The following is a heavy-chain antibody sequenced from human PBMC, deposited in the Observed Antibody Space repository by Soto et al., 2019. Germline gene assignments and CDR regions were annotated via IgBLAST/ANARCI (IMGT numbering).Heavy chain of an antibody. J-gene: IGHJ5*02. Sequence: DVQLLESGGGLVQPGGSLRLSCAASGFTFSDYAMTWVRQAPGKGLEWVSGIGGGGDATYYADSVKGRFTISRDNSKNTLYLQMNSLRAEDKDVDYFAKDAFPYNGQWYWFDPWGQGTLVTVSS. CDR3: AKDAFPYNGQWYWFDP. V-gene: IGHV3-23*01. D-gene: IGHD3-10*01. CDR2: IGGGGDAT. CDR1: GFTFSDYA.